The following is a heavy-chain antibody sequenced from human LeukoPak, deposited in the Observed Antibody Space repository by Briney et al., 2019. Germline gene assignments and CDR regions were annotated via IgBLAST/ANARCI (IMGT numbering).Heavy chain of an antibody. Sequence: GGSLRLSCAASGFTFSSYWMSWVRQAPGKGLEWVANIKQDGSEKYYVGSVKGRFTISRDSAKNSLYLQMNSLRAEDTAVYYCARDRIQLWLSWYFDLWGRGTLVTVSS. CDR3: ARDRIQLWLSWYFDL. J-gene: IGHJ2*01. D-gene: IGHD5-18*01. CDR1: GFTFSSYW. V-gene: IGHV3-7*01. CDR2: IKQDGSEK.